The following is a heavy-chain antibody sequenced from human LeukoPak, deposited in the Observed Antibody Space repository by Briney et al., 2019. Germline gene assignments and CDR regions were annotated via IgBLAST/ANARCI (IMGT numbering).Heavy chain of an antibody. CDR1: GYTFDSYG. Sequence: GASVKVSCKASGYTFDSYGLSWVRQAPGQGPQWMGWINVYNGNTNYQQKFQGRVTITRDTSTSTAYMELRSLTSDDTAVYYCARAPLVVIAQPGYFDNWGQGTLVTVSS. CDR2: INVYNGNT. V-gene: IGHV1-18*01. J-gene: IGHJ4*02. CDR3: ARAPLVVIAQPGYFDN. D-gene: IGHD3-22*01.